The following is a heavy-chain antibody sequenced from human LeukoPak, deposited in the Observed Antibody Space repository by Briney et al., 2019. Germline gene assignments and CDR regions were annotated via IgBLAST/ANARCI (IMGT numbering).Heavy chain of an antibody. D-gene: IGHD3-10*01. CDR1: GGFISSYY. J-gene: IGHJ4*02. CDR2: IYTSGST. Sequence: ASETLSLTCTVSGGFISSYYWSWIRQPAGKGLEWIGRIYTSGSTNYNPSLKSRVTMSVDTSKNQFSLKLSSVTAADTAVYYCAREGYYGSGSYYNFDYWGQGTLVTVSS. V-gene: IGHV4-4*07. CDR3: AREGYYGSGSYYNFDY.